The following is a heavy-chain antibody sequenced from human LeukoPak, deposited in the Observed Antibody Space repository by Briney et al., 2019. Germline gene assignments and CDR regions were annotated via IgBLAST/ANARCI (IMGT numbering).Heavy chain of an antibody. CDR3: ARGRARDGSFPWLDS. Sequence: SETLSSTCSVSGDSIGSYYWTWIRPSAGKGLEWIGYIFYSGSTNYSPSLKSRVTISVDTSNNQFSLQLRSVTAADTAIYYCARGRARDGSFPWLDSWGQGTLVTVSS. J-gene: IGHJ5*01. CDR2: IFYSGST. V-gene: IGHV4-59*01. CDR1: GDSIGSYY. D-gene: IGHD3-10*01.